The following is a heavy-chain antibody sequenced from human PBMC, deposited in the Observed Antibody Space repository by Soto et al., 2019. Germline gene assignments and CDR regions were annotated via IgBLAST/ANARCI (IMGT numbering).Heavy chain of an antibody. J-gene: IGHJ5*02. D-gene: IGHD3-3*01. Sequence: GESLXISXXGSXYXXXXXXXXXXXQMPGKXLXWMGXISAGDSDPRYRPSFHGQCTISADKSISTAYLQWSSLKASDTAMYYCARHFGDFWSGFGWFDPWGQGTLVTVSS. CDR1: XYXXXXXX. CDR3: ARHFGDFWSGFGWFDP. V-gene: IGHV5-51*01. CDR2: ISAGDSDP.